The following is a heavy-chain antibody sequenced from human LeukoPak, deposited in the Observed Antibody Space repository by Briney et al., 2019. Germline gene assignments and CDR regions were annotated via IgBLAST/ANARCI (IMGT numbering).Heavy chain of an antibody. CDR1: GGSIRSYF. D-gene: IGHD4-17*01. CDR3: ARRLDGDFDY. CDR2: IYYSGTT. V-gene: IGHV4-59*08. J-gene: IGHJ4*02. Sequence: SETLSLTCTVSGGSIRSYFWSWIRQPPGKGLEWIGYIYYSGTTNYNPSLKSRVTISVDTSKNQFSLKLSSVTAADTAVYYCARRLDGDFDYWGQGTLVTVSS.